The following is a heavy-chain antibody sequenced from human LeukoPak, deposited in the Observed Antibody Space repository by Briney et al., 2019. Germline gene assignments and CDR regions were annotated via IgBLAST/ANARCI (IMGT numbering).Heavy chain of an antibody. CDR2: IYYSGSS. CDR1: GGSISSGGYY. J-gene: IGHJ4*02. CDR3: ARGEMATIYYFDY. D-gene: IGHD5-24*01. V-gene: IGHV4-31*03. Sequence: TLSLTCTVSGGSISSGGYYWSWIRQHPGKGLVRIGYIYYSGSSYYNPSLKSRVTISVDTYKNEFSLKLTSVTAADTAVYYCARGEMATIYYFDYWGQGTLVTVSS.